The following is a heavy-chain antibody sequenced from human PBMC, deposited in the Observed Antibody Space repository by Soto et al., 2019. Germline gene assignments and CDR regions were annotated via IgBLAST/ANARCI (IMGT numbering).Heavy chain of an antibody. CDR1: GFAFSTHA. D-gene: IGHD4-17*01. Sequence: GGSLRLSCAASGFAFSTHALTWVRQAPGKGLEWLSSITNTGLTTHYADSVKGRFTISRENSRNTLHLPMNNLRVDDTAIYYCAKGFDYGDTKHIGHWGQGTLVTVSS. V-gene: IGHV3-23*01. CDR2: ITNTGLTT. CDR3: AKGFDYGDTKHIGH. J-gene: IGHJ4*02.